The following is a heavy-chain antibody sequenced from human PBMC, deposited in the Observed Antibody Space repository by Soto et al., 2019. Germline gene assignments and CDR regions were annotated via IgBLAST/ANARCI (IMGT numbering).Heavy chain of an antibody. CDR3: ARARLSGQKYYYGMDV. D-gene: IGHD5-12*01. V-gene: IGHV1-69*13. CDR1: GGTFSSYA. CDR2: IIPIFGTA. Sequence: SVKVCCKGSGGTFSSYAISWVLQAPGPGLEWMGGIIPIFGTANYAQKFQGRVTITADESTSTAYMELSSLRSEETAVYYCARARLSGQKYYYGMDVWRQGTTVTVSS. J-gene: IGHJ6*02.